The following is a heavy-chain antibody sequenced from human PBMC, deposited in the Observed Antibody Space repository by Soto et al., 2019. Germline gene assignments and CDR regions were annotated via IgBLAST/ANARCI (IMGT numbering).Heavy chain of an antibody. Sequence: EASVKVSCKASGYSFTNYYIHWVRQAPGQGLEWMGWINPNTGGTNYAKKLQGRVTMTRDTSITSAYMELNRLTSDDAAVYYCAIALVPDYWGQGTLVTVSS. D-gene: IGHD3-10*01. CDR2: INPNTGGT. V-gene: IGHV1-2*02. CDR1: GYSFTNYY. J-gene: IGHJ4*02. CDR3: AIALVPDY.